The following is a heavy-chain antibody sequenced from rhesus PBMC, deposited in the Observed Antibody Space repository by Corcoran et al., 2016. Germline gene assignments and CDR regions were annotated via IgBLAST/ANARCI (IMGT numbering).Heavy chain of an antibody. Sequence: QVQLQESGPGLVKPSETLSLTCAVSGASISSYGWSWIRQPPGKGLEWIGEIDGNSGNSYYTPSIKSRVTISKDASKNQFSLKLSSVTAADTAVYYCARSGYGSGGVYWGQGVLVTVSS. CDR1: GASISSYG. V-gene: IGHV4-80*01. CDR3: ARSGYGSGGVY. J-gene: IGHJ4*01. D-gene: IGHD4-4*01. CDR2: IDGNSGNS.